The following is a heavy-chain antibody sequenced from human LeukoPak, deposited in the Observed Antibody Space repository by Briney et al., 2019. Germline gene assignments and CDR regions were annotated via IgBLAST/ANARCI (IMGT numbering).Heavy chain of an antibody. J-gene: IGHJ1*01. D-gene: IGHD3-22*01. CDR1: GFTFSSYW. Sequence: GGSLRLSCAASGFTFSSYWMHWVRQAPGKGLVRVSRIKSDGSKNYADSVKGRFTISRDNAKNTVSLQMNSLRAEDTGVYYCARAPSEIGGYYPEYFRHWGQGTLVTVSS. CDR3: ARAPSEIGGYYPEYFRH. CDR2: IKSDGSK. V-gene: IGHV3-74*01.